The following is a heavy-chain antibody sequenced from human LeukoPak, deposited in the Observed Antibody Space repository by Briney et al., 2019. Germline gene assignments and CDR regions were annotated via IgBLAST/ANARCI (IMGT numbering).Heavy chain of an antibody. CDR1: GFTFDDYA. Sequence: GGSLRLSCAASGFTFDDYAMHWVRHAPGKGLEWVSLISGDGGSIYYADSVKGRFTISRDNSKNSLYLQMNSLRTEDTALYYCAKDIPHYFDYWGQGTLVTVSS. CDR2: ISGDGGSI. CDR3: AKDIPHYFDY. V-gene: IGHV3-43*02. J-gene: IGHJ4*02.